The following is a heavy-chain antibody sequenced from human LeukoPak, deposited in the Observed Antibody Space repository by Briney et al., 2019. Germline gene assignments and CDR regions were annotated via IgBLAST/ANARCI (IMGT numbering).Heavy chain of an antibody. CDR1: GFTFDDYV. CDR3: AKQREGPNIVAAVIFDY. CDR2: ISWNSGSI. Sequence: GGSLRLSCAASGFTFDDYVMHWVRQAPGKGLEWVSGISWNSGSIGYADSVKGRFTISRDNAKNSLYLQMNSLRAEDTALYYCAKQREGPNIVAAVIFDYWGQGTLVTVSS. D-gene: IGHD1-26*01. V-gene: IGHV3-9*01. J-gene: IGHJ4*02.